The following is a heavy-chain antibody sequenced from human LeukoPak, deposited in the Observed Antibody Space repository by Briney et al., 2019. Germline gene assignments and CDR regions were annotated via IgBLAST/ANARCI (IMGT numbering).Heavy chain of an antibody. CDR2: ISYDGSNK. CDR1: GFTVSSNY. V-gene: IGHV3-30-3*01. J-gene: IGHJ4*02. D-gene: IGHD1-26*01. Sequence: GGSLRLSCAASGFTVSSNYMSWVRQAPGKGLEWVAVISYDGSNKYYADSVKGRFTISRDNSKNTLYLQMNSLRAGDTAVYYCARDPTSGTLYYFDYWGQGTLVTVSS. CDR3: ARDPTSGTLYYFDY.